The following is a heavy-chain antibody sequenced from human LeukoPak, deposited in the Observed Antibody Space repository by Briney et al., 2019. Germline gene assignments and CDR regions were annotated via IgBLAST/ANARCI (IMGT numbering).Heavy chain of an antibody. D-gene: IGHD3-10*01. Sequence: GGSLRLSCAASGFTFSSHAMSWVRQAPGKGLEWVSSVSAGGSGTYYADSVKGRFTISRDNSKNTLYLQMNSLRAEGTAVYYCAKGSPARPNWFDPWGQGTLVTVSS. V-gene: IGHV3-23*01. J-gene: IGHJ5*02. CDR2: VSAGGSGT. CDR3: AKGSPARPNWFDP. CDR1: GFTFSSHA.